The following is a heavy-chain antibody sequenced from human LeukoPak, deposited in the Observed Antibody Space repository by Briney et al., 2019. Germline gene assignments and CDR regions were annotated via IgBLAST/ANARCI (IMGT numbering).Heavy chain of an antibody. V-gene: IGHV3-53*01. D-gene: IGHD3-22*01. J-gene: IGHJ3*02. CDR1: GFTISNNY. CDR2: IYIAGST. Sequence: PGGSLRLSCAASGFTISNNYMSWVRQAPGKGLEWVSIIYIAGSTYYADSVKGRFTVSRDNSENTLYLQMSSLRVEDTALYYCAASITMIDDALDMWGQGTMITVSS. CDR3: AASITMIDDALDM.